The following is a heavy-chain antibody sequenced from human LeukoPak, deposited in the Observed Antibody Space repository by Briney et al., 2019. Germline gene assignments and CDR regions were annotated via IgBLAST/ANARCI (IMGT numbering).Heavy chain of an antibody. J-gene: IGHJ4*02. Sequence: GESLKISCKGSGYSFTSYWIGWVRQMPGKGLEWMGIIYPGDSGTRYSPSFQGQVTISADKSISTAYLQWSSLKASDTAMYYRARSDCSGGSCYFRENSFDYWGQGTLVTVSS. CDR3: ARSDCSGGSCYFRENSFDY. D-gene: IGHD2-15*01. V-gene: IGHV5-51*01. CDR1: GYSFTSYW. CDR2: IYPGDSGT.